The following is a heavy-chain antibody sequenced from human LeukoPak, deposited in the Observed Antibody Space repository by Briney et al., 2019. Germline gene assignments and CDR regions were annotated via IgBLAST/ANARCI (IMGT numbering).Heavy chain of an antibody. D-gene: IGHD5-18*01. V-gene: IGHV1-46*01. Sequence: GASVKVSCKASGYTFTSYYMHWVRQAPGRGLVWMGILNPSGGGTSYAQKFQGRVTMTRDTPTSTVHMELSSLRSEDTAAYYCARGGGEDTGMIHDYWAREPWSPSPQ. CDR2: LNPSGGGT. CDR1: GYTFTSYY. J-gene: IGHJ4*02. CDR3: ARGGGEDTGMIHDY.